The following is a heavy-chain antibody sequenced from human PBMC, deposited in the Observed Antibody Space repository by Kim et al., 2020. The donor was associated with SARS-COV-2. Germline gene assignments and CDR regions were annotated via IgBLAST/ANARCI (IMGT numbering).Heavy chain of an antibody. CDR3: ARAATYSGYDEYWYFDR. Sequence: GGSLRLSCAASGFTVSSNYMSWVRQAPGKGLEWVSVIYSGGSTYYADSGKGRFTISRHNSKNTLYLQMNSLRAEDTAVYYCARAATYSGYDEYWYFDRWGRGALVTVSS. CDR1: GFTVSSNY. J-gene: IGHJ2*01. CDR2: IYSGGST. D-gene: IGHD5-12*01. V-gene: IGHV3-53*04.